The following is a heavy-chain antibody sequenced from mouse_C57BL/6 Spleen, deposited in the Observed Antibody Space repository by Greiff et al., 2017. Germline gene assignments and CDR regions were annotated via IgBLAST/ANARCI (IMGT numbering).Heavy chain of an antibody. Sequence: EVKLVESEGGLVQPGSSMKLSCTASGFTFSDYYMAWVRQVPEKGLEWVANINYDGSSTYYLDSLKSRFIISRDNAKNILYLQMSSLKSEDTATYYCARDYSNLFDYWGQGTTLTVSS. CDR1: GFTFSDYY. CDR2: INYDGSST. CDR3: ARDYSNLFDY. J-gene: IGHJ2*01. D-gene: IGHD2-5*01. V-gene: IGHV5-16*01.